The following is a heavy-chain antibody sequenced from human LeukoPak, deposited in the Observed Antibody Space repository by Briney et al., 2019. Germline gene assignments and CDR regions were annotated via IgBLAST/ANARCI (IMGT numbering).Heavy chain of an antibody. Sequence: GESLKISCKGSGYSFTSYWISWVRQMPGKGLEWMGTTDPSDSYTNYSPSFQGHVTISADKSISTAYLQWSNLKASDIAMYYCARFSHNSGMDVWGQGTTVTVSS. V-gene: IGHV5-10-1*01. CDR2: TDPSDSYT. CDR1: GYSFTSYW. J-gene: IGHJ6*02. CDR3: ARFSHNSGMDV.